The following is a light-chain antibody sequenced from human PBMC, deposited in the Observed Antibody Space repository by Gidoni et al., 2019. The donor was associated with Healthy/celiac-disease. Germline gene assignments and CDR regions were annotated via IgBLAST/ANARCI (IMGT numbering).Light chain of an antibody. CDR1: QSISTY. CDR3: QQTYTPPWT. CDR2: DAS. V-gene: IGKV1-39*01. J-gene: IGKJ1*01. Sequence: DIQMTQSPSSLSASVGDRVTITCRASQSISTYLHWYEQKPGKAPKLLIYDASTLQSGVPSRFSGSGSGTDFTLTISTLQPEDFATYHCQQTYTPPWTFGQGTKVEIK.